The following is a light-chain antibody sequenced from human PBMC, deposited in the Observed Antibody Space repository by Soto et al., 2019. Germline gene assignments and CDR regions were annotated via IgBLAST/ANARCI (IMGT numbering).Light chain of an antibody. Sequence: EIVLTQSPGTLSLSPGERATLSCRASQSVPKNYLAWYQHKPGQAPRLLIDGPSSRATGIPDRFSGSGSGTDFTLSISRLEPEDFAVYYCHQYATSPQTFGQGTKVEIK. CDR1: QSVPKNY. V-gene: IGKV3-20*01. CDR2: GPS. J-gene: IGKJ1*01. CDR3: HQYATSPQT.